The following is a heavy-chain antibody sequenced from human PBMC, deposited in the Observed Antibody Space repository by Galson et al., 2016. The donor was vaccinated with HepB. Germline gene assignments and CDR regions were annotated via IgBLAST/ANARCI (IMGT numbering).Heavy chain of an antibody. D-gene: IGHD5-12*01. CDR3: ARHREGLVATITSFYYYYYMDV. CDR1: GGSISSSSYY. V-gene: IGHV4-39*01. Sequence: SETLSLTCTVSGGSISSSSYYWGWIRRPPGKGLEWIGIIYYSGSTYYKPSLKSRVTISVDTSKNQFSLKLSSMTAADTAVYYCARHREGLVATITSFYYYYYMDVWGKGTTVTVSS. CDR2: IYYSGST. J-gene: IGHJ6*03.